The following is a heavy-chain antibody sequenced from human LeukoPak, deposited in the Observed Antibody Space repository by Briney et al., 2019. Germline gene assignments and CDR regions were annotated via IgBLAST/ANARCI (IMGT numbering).Heavy chain of an antibody. D-gene: IGHD2-2*02. J-gene: IGHJ4*02. V-gene: IGHV1-69*05. CDR3: ALSFIVVVPAAIPVRRVGFDY. Sequence: ASVKVSCKASGGTFSSYAISWVRQAPGQGLEWMGGIIPIFDTANYAQKFQGRVTITTDESTSTAYMELSSLRSEDTAVYYCALSFIVVVPAAIPVRRVGFDYWGQGTLVTVSS. CDR1: GGTFSSYA. CDR2: IIPIFDTA.